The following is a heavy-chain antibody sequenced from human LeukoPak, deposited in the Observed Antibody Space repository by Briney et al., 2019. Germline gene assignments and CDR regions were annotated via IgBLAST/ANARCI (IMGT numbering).Heavy chain of an antibody. CDR1: GFTFSSYA. CDR2: ISDAGINE. CDR3: VRVSVKAKFQ. J-gene: IGHJ1*01. V-gene: IGHV3-30-3*01. Sequence: GGSLRLSCAASGFTFSSYAMSWVRQAPGKGLGWVSLISDAGINEDYADSVKGRFTISRDNSNDKLYLQMSSLRIKDTAVYFSVRVSVKAKFQ.